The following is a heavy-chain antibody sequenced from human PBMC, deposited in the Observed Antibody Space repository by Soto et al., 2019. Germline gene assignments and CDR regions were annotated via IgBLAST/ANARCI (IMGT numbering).Heavy chain of an antibody. V-gene: IGHV1-18*04. Sequence: ASVKVSCKASGYTFTSYGISWVRQAPGQGLEWMGWVSAYNGNTNYAQKLQGRVTMTTDTSTSTAYMELRSLRSDDTAVYYCARHIAVAGTAAFDIWGQGTMVTVSS. CDR3: ARHIAVAGTAAFDI. CDR2: VSAYNGNT. J-gene: IGHJ3*02. CDR1: GYTFTSYG. D-gene: IGHD6-19*01.